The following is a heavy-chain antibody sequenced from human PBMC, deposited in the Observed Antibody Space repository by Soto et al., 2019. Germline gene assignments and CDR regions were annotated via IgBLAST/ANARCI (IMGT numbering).Heavy chain of an antibody. J-gene: IGHJ2*01. D-gene: IGHD3-22*01. Sequence: QVQLQESGPGLVKPSGTLSLTCSVSGGSVSNASFYWTWIRQAPGTGLEYIGYIFYTGVTNYNPSLSSRVTISRDTSKNHFSLKLNSMTAADTAVYYCVRVLDSSWYADLWGRGTLVTVSS. CDR3: VRVLDSSWYADL. CDR2: IFYTGVT. CDR1: GGSVSNASFY. V-gene: IGHV4-61*03.